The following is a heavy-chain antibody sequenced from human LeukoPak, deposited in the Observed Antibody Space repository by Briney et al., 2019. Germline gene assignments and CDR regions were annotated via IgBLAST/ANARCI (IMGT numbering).Heavy chain of an antibody. J-gene: IGHJ4*02. V-gene: IGHV4-30-4*01. CDR1: GGSISSGDYY. CDR2: IYYSGST. CDR3: ARAPVAATFFDY. Sequence: SETLSLTCTVSGGSISSGDYYWSWIRQPPGKGLEWIGYIYYSGSTYYNPSLKSRVTISVDTSKNRFSLKLSSVTAADTAVYYCARAPVAATFFDYWGQGTLVTVSS. D-gene: IGHD2-15*01.